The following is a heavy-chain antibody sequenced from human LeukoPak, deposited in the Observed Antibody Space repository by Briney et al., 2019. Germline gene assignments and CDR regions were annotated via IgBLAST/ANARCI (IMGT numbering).Heavy chain of an antibody. CDR1: GGSISSNSYY. V-gene: IGHV4-39*02. CDR3: ARAFVDIVVVPASPNWFDP. J-gene: IGHJ5*02. D-gene: IGHD2-2*01. Sequence: SETLSLTCTVSGGSISSNSYYRGWIRQPPGKGLEWIGSIFYSGSTYYNPSLKSRVTISVDTSKNHFSLKLSSVTAADTAVYYCARAFVDIVVVPASPNWFDPWGQGTLVTVSS. CDR2: IFYSGST.